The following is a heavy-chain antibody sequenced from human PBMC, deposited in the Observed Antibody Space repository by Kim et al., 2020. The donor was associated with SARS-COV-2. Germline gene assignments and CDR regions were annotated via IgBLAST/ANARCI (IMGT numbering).Heavy chain of an antibody. D-gene: IGHD6-19*01. CDR3: ARATRSIAVADKRPLYYYGMDV. J-gene: IGHJ6*02. CDR1: GYTFTSYG. V-gene: IGHV1-18*01. Sequence: ASVKVSCKASGYTFTSYGISWVRQAPGQGLEWMGWISAYNGNTNYAQKLQGRVTMTTDTSTSTAYMELRSLRSDDTAVYYCARATRSIAVADKRPLYYYGMDVWGQGTTVTVSS. CDR2: ISAYNGNT.